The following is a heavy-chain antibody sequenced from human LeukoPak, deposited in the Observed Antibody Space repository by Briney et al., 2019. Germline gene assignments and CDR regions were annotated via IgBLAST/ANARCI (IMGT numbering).Heavy chain of an antibody. Sequence: SESLSLTCTVSGGSISSYYWSWIRQPPGKGLEWIGYIYYSGSTNYNTSLKSRVTISVDTSKNQFSLKLSSVTAADTAVYYCARTPDSSGYFDYWGQGTLVTV. CDR2: IYYSGST. CDR1: GGSISSYY. CDR3: ARTPDSSGYFDY. V-gene: IGHV4-59*01. D-gene: IGHD6-19*01. J-gene: IGHJ4*02.